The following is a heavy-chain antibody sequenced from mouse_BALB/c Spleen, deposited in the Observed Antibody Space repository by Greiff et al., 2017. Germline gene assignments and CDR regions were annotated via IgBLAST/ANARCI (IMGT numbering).Heavy chain of an antibody. V-gene: IGHV1S41*01. J-gene: IGHJ1*01. CDR1: GYTFTSYW. Sequence: DLVKPGASVKLSCKASGYTFTSYWINWIKQRPGQGLEWIGRIAPGSGSTYYNEMFKGKATLTVDTSSSTAYIQLSSLSSEDSAVYFCARYDYDFHWYLDVWGAGTTVTVSS. CDR3: ARYDYDFHWYLDV. D-gene: IGHD2-4*01. CDR2: IAPGSGST.